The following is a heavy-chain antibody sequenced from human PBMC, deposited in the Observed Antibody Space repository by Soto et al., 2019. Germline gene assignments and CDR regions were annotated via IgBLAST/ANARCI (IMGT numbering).Heavy chain of an antibody. CDR1: WYRLTRPW. Sequence: GGVLQDRRKGFWYRLTRPWDRRGRQKPGKGLGVMGITYPGDSDSRYRPSFQGQVTISADKSISTAYLQWSSLKASDTAMYYCARGRIYDGSDYRDYWGQGTLVTVSS. CDR2: TYPGDSDS. CDR3: ARGRIYDGSDYRDY. V-gene: IGHV5-51*03. D-gene: IGHD3-22*01. J-gene: IGHJ4*02.